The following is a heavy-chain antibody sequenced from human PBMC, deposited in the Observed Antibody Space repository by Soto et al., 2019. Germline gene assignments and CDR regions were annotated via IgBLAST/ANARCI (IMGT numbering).Heavy chain of an antibody. CDR3: ARDSAEDDDPTVTTLADV. CDR2: IIPIFGTA. Sequence: SVKVSCKXSGGTFSGYAISWVRQAPGQGLEWMGGIIPIFGTANYAQKFQGRVTITADESTSTAYMELSSLRPEDTAVYYCARDSAEDDDPTVTTLADVWGQGTTVTVSS. CDR1: GGTFSGYA. J-gene: IGHJ6*02. V-gene: IGHV1-69*13. D-gene: IGHD4-17*01.